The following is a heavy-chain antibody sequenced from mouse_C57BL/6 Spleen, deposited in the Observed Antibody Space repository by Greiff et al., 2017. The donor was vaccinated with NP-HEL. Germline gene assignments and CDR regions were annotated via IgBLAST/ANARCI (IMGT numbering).Heavy chain of an antibody. CDR2: INPYNGDT. J-gene: IGHJ1*03. V-gene: IGHV1-20*01. CDR1: GYSFTGYF. D-gene: IGHD2-1*01. CDR3: ARHYGNYEYCDV. Sequence: EVKLQESGPELVKPGDSVKISCKASGYSFTGYFMNWVMQSHGKSLEWIGRINPYNGDTFYNQKFKGKATLTVDKSSSTAHMELRSLTSEDSAVYYCARHYGNYEYCDVWGTGTTVTVSS.